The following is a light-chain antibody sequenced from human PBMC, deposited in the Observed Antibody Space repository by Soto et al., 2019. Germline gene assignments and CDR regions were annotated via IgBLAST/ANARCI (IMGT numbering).Light chain of an antibody. CDR2: GAS. CDR1: QSISRW. CDR3: QQYNSYSLT. Sequence: DIQMTQSPSTLSASVGDRVTITCRASQSISRWLAWYQQKPGKAPKLLIYGASSLESGVPSRFSGSGSGSGTAFPLTISSLQPEDFATYYCQQYNSYSLTFGGGTKVEIK. J-gene: IGKJ4*01. V-gene: IGKV1-5*01.